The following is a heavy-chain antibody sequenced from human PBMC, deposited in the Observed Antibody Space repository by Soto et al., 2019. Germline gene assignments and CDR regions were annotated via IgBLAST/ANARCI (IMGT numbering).Heavy chain of an antibody. D-gene: IGHD2-2*01. CDR3: VRTNIVVVPAATYYYYYGMDV. Sequence: ASVKVSCKASGYTFSTYGISWVRQAPGQGLEWMGWISPYNGYTNYAQKLQGRVTMTTDTSTTTAYMELTSPRSDDTAVYYCVRTNIVVVPAATYYYYYGMDVWGQGTTVTVSS. V-gene: IGHV1-18*01. CDR1: GYTFSTYG. CDR2: ISPYNGYT. J-gene: IGHJ6*02.